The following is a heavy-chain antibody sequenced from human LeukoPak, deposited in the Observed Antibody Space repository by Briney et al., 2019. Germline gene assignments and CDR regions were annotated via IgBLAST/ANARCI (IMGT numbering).Heavy chain of an antibody. Sequence: GGSLRLSCAASGFTFSSYWMSWVRQAPGKGLEWVANIKQDGSEKYYVDSVKGRFTISRDNAKNSLYLQMNSLRAEDTAVYYCARDWQTVDGNYYYMDVWGKGTTVTISS. CDR1: GFTFSSYW. J-gene: IGHJ6*03. D-gene: IGHD4-17*01. CDR2: IKQDGSEK. V-gene: IGHV3-7*01. CDR3: ARDWQTVDGNYYYMDV.